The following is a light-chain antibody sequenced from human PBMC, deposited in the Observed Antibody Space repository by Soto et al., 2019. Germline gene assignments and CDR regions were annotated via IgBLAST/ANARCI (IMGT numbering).Light chain of an antibody. V-gene: IGKV1-33*01. CDR2: DAS. CDR3: QQYDNVPLT. CDR1: HDIKKC. J-gene: IGKJ4*01. Sequence: DVQMTQSPSSLSASVEDRVTITCRASHDIKKCLNWYQQKPGKAPKLLIYDASNLELGVPSRFSGSGSGTDFTFNISSLQPDDIATYYCQQYDNVPLTFGGGTKVEIK.